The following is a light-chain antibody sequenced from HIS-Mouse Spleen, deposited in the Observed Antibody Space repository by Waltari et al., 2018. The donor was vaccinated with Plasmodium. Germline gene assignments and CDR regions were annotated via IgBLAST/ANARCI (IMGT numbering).Light chain of an antibody. CDR1: SRDVGGYNY. J-gene: IGLJ3*02. CDR2: DVS. V-gene: IGLV2-11*01. CDR3: CSYAGSYTWV. Sequence: QSALTQPRSVSGSPGQSVTISCTGTSRDVGGYNYVSWYQQHPGKAPKLMIYDVSKRPSWVPDRFSGSKSGNTASLTISGLQAEDEADYYCCSYAGSYTWVFGGGTQLTVL.